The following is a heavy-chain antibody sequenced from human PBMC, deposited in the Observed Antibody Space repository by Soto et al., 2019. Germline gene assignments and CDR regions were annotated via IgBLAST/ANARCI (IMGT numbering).Heavy chain of an antibody. V-gene: IGHV1-2*04. CDR2: INPNSGGT. D-gene: IGHD6-13*01. CDR1: GYTFTVYY. CDR3: ARGVLAAAGPNWFDP. J-gene: IGHJ5*02. Sequence: ASVKVSCKASGYTFTVYYMHCVRQAPGQGLEWMGWINPNSGGTNYAQKFQGWVTMTRDTSISTAYMELSRLRSDDTAVYYCARGVLAAAGPNWFDPWGQGTLVTVSS.